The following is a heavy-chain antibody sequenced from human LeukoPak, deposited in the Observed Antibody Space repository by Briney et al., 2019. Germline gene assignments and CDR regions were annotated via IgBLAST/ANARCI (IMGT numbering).Heavy chain of an antibody. J-gene: IGHJ4*02. CDR2: ISSSSSYI. D-gene: IGHD3-22*01. CDR1: GFTFSSYS. CDR3: ASGASYYYDSSGHIDY. Sequence: GGSLRLSCAASGFTFSSYSMNWVRQAPGKGLEWVSSISSSSSYIYYADSVKGRFTISRDNAKNSLYLQMNSLRAEDTAVYYCASGASYYYDSSGHIDYWGQGTLVTVSS. V-gene: IGHV3-21*01.